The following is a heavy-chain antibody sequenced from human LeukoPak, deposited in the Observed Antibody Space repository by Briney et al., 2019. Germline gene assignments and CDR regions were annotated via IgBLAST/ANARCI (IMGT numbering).Heavy chain of an antibody. V-gene: IGHV4-34*01. Sequence: PSETLSVTCAVYGGSFSGYYWSWLRQPPGKGLEWIGEINHSGSTNYNPSLKSRVTISVDTSKNQYSLKLSSVTAADTAVYYCARYIFYGSGSFSWYYYMDVWGKGTTVTVSS. CDR3: ARYIFYGSGSFSWYYYMDV. CDR2: INHSGST. J-gene: IGHJ6*03. D-gene: IGHD3-10*01. CDR1: GGSFSGYY.